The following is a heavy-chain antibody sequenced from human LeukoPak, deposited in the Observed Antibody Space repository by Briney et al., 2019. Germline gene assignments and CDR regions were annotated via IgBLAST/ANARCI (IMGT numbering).Heavy chain of an antibody. CDR2: IKPDGSEN. J-gene: IGHJ4*02. Sequence: PGGSLRLSCAASGFTFSTYWMTWVRQAPGKGLEWVAIIKPDGSENYYVDSVKGRFTISRDNAENSLFLQMNGLRPEDTAVFYCARGQYTDGLSYWGQGTLSPSPQ. CDR3: ARGQYTDGLSY. D-gene: IGHD5-24*01. V-gene: IGHV3-7*03. CDR1: GFTFSTYW.